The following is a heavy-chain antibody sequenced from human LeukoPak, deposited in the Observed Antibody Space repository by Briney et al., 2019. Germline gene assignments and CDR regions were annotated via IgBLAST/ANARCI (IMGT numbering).Heavy chain of an antibody. V-gene: IGHV1-18*01. J-gene: IGHJ4*02. CDR3: ARDSSDTAMAPNGNY. D-gene: IGHD5-18*01. Sequence: ASVKVSCKASGYTFTSYGISWVRQAPGQGLEWMGWIGAYNGNTNYAQKLQGRVTMTTDTSTSTAYMELRSLRSDDTAVYYCARDSSDTAMAPNGNYWGQGTLVTVSS. CDR2: IGAYNGNT. CDR1: GYTFTSYG.